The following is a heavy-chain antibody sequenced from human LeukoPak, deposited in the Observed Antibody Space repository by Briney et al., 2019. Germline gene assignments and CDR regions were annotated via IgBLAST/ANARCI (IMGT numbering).Heavy chain of an antibody. V-gene: IGHV4-59*01. J-gene: IGHJ4*02. CDR2: IYYSGST. D-gene: IGHD3-22*01. CDR3: ARGEIDSSGYSYYFDY. CDR1: GGSISSYY. Sequence: SETLSLTCTVSGGSISSYYWSWIRQPPGKGLEWIGYIYYSGSTNYNPSLKSRVTISVDTSKNQFSLKLSSVTAADTAVYYCARGEIDSSGYSYYFDYWGQGTLVTVSS.